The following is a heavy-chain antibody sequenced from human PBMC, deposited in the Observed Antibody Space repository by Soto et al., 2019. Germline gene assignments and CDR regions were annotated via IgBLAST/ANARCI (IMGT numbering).Heavy chain of an antibody. Sequence: GGSLRLSCTASGFTFGDYAMSWVRQAPGKGLEGVGFIRSKAYGGTTEYAASVKGRFTISRDDYKSIAYLQMNSLKTEDTAVYYCTRFDSPLTGSWSFGMDVWGQGTTVTVSS. V-gene: IGHV3-49*04. CDR2: IRSKAYGGTT. CDR3: TRFDSPLTGSWSFGMDV. D-gene: IGHD6-13*01. CDR1: GFTFGDYA. J-gene: IGHJ6*02.